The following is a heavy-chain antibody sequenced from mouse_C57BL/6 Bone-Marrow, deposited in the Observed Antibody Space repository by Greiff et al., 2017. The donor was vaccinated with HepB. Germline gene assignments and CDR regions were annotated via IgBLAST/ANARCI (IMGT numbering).Heavy chain of an antibody. V-gene: IGHV7-4*01. Sequence: EVMLVESGGGLVQPGASLRLSCAASGFTFTDYCMSWVRQPPGTAPEWLALIRNKANGYATEYTASVKGRFTISRDNSQHILYLQVNTPRAEDSATYYCVKAVSYGGSYTWFAYWGQGTLVTVSA. D-gene: IGHD1-1*01. CDR2: IRNKANGYAT. J-gene: IGHJ3*01. CDR1: GFTFTDYC. CDR3: VKAVSYGGSYTWFAY.